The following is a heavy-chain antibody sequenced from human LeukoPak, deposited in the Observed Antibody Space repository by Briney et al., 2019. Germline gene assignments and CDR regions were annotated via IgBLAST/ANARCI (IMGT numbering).Heavy chain of an antibody. J-gene: IGHJ6*02. V-gene: IGHV4-59*01. Sequence: SETLSLTCTVSGGSISGYYWTWIRQPPGKGLEWIGQIYYNGKADYNPSLESRITISVDTSKNKISLKLNSVTAADTAIYYCAKFGADYDTYAWGQGITVAVSS. CDR3: AKFGADYDTYA. CDR2: IYYNGKA. CDR1: GGSISGYY. D-gene: IGHD3-16*01.